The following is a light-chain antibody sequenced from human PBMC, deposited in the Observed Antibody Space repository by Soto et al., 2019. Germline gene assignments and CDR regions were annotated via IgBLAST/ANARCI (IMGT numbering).Light chain of an antibody. V-gene: IGLV2-14*01. CDR3: SSYTSSTTPV. Sequence: QSALTQPASVSGSPGQSITISCTGTSNDVGGYAYVSWYQQYPGKAPKLVISEVSNRPSGVSHRFSGSRSGNTASLTISGLRAEDEADYYCSSYTSSTTPVFGGGTQLTVL. CDR1: SNDVGGYAY. J-gene: IGLJ2*01. CDR2: EVS.